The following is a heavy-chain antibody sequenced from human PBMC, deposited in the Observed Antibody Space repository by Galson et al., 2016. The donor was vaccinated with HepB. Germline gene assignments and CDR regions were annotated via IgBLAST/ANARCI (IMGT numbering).Heavy chain of an antibody. CDR1: GFSVNNFW. CDR2: IKQDGSEK. CDR3: AKDSPYSSGWSTY. J-gene: IGHJ4*02. Sequence: SLRLSCAASGFSVNNFWMSWVRQAPGKGLEWVANIKQDGSEKYYVDSAKGRFTISRDNAENSLYLQMNSLRAEDTALYYCAKDSPYSSGWSTYWGQGTLVTVSS. V-gene: IGHV3-7*03. D-gene: IGHD6-19*01.